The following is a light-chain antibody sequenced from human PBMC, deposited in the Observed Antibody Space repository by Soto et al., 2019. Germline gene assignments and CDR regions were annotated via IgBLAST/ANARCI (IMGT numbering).Light chain of an antibody. V-gene: IGKV3D-20*01. J-gene: IGKJ2*01. Sequence: EIVLTQSPGTLSLSPGERATLSCRASQSVSSSYLAWYQQKPGLAPRLLIYDASSRATGIPDRFSGSGSGTDFTFTISRLEPEDFAGYYCQQFGSSPFAFGQGTKLEIK. CDR1: QSVSSSY. CDR3: QQFGSSPFA. CDR2: DAS.